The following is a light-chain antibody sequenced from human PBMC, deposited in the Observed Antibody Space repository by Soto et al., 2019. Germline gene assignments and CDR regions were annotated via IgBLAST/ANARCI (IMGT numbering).Light chain of an antibody. CDR1: QSVSTS. CDR2: DAS. CDR3: QVRDVWPS. J-gene: IGKJ1*01. V-gene: IGKV3-11*01. Sequence: IVLTQSPVTLAVSPGESVVLSCRASQSVSTSLAWYQHKPGQAPRLFIYDASKRAPGMPARFTGSGSGAHFTLTISSLEPEDIAVYYCQVRDVWPSFGQGTKVEIK.